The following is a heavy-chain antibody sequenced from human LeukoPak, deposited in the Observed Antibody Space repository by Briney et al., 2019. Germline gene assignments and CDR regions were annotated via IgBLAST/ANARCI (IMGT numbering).Heavy chain of an antibody. Sequence: ASVKVSCKASGYTFTNYYIHWVRQAPGQGLEWMGRINPNSGGTNYAQKFQGRVTMTRDTSISTAYMELSRLRSDDTAVYYCARGTYYYDSSGYYYDTWGQGTLVTVSS. D-gene: IGHD3-22*01. J-gene: IGHJ5*02. V-gene: IGHV1-2*06. CDR2: INPNSGGT. CDR3: ARGTYYYDSSGYYYDT. CDR1: GYTFTNYY.